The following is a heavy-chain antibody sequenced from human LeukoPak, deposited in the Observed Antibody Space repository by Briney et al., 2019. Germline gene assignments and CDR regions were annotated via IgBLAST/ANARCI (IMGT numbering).Heavy chain of an antibody. J-gene: IGHJ4*02. D-gene: IGHD2/OR15-2a*01. CDR2: IRSQGYGGTT. V-gene: IGHV3-49*04. CDR1: GFTFGDYA. Sequence: GGSLRLSCTTSGFTFGDYAMSWVRQAPGKGLEWVGLIRSQGYGGTTQYAASVKGRFTISRDDSKNTAYLQMNSLKTEDTAVYYCARLSKHYWGQGILVTVSS. CDR3: ARLSKHY.